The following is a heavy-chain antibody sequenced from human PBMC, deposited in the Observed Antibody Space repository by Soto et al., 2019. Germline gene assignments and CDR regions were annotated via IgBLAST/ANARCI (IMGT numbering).Heavy chain of an antibody. J-gene: IGHJ4*02. Sequence: PGGSLRLSCAASGFTFSSYAMSWVRQAPGKGLEWVSAISGSGGSTYYADSVKGRFTISRDNSKNTLYLQMNSLRAEDTAVYYCAKVEVEMATIIDYFDYWGQGNLVTVSS. V-gene: IGHV3-23*01. CDR1: GFTFSSYA. D-gene: IGHD5-12*01. CDR2: ISGSGGST. CDR3: AKVEVEMATIIDYFDY.